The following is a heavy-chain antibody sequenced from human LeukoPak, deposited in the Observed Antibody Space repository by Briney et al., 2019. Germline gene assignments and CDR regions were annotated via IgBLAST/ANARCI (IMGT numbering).Heavy chain of an antibody. D-gene: IGHD6-19*01. V-gene: IGHV4-34*01. CDR3: ARGVGDAIAVAGDYYYYYMDV. J-gene: IGHJ6*03. CDR1: GGSFSGYY. CDR2: INHSGST. Sequence: SETLSLTCAVYGGSFSGYYWSWIHQPPGKGLEWIGEINHSGSTNYNPSLKSRVTISVDTSKNQFSLKLSSVTAADTAVYYCARGVGDAIAVAGDYYYYYMDVWGKGTTVTVSS.